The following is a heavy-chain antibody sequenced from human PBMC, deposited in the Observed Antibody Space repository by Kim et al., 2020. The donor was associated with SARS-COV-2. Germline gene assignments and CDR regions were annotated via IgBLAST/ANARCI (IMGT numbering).Heavy chain of an antibody. Sequence: GGSLRLFCAASGFTFSNYAMHWVRQTPGKGLEWVAVISYDGSGKYYPDSVKGRFTLSRDDSKNTLYLQMNSLRAEDTAVYYCARGGEDFVVVVPSTLDFWGQGTLVAVSS. D-gene: IGHD2-15*01. CDR3: ARGGEDFVVVVPSTLDF. J-gene: IGHJ4*02. CDR2: ISYDGSGK. V-gene: IGHV3-30*04. CDR1: GFTFSNYA.